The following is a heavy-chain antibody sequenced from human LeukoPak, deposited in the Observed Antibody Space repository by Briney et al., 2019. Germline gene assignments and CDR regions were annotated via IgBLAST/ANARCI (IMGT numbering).Heavy chain of an antibody. D-gene: IGHD2-15*01. Sequence: GGSLRLSCAASGFTFSSYSMNWVRQAPGKGLEWVSSISSSSSYIYYADSVKGRFTISRDNAKNSLYLQMNSLRAEDTAVYYCAKEPGYCSGGSCYDFDYWGQGTLVTVSS. J-gene: IGHJ4*02. CDR1: GFTFSSYS. V-gene: IGHV3-21*01. CDR3: AKEPGYCSGGSCYDFDY. CDR2: ISSSSSYI.